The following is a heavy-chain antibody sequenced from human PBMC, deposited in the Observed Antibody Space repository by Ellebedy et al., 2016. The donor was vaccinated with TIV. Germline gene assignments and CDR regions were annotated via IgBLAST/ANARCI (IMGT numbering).Heavy chain of an antibody. D-gene: IGHD1-1*01. Sequence: MPSETLSLTCTVSGGSISSVSYWRSWIRQHPGKSLEWTGHTYDNGNTRHNPSLKSRVTMSVDTSKKQYSLKLSSVTAAETAVYYCASWNGPGGYLDYWGQGTLVTVSS. CDR3: ASWNGPGGYLDY. V-gene: IGHV4-31*03. J-gene: IGHJ4*02. CDR1: GGSISSVSYW. CDR2: TYDNGNT.